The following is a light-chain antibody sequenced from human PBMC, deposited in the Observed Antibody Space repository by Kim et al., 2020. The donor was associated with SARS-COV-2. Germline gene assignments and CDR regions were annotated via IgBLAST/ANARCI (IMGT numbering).Light chain of an antibody. CDR3: NYRDSSGNHVV. CDR1: SLRSYY. Sequence: SALTQDPAVSVAMGQTVRITCQGDSLRSYYASWYQQKPGQAPVLVIYGKNNRPSGIPDRFSGSSSGNTASLTITGAQAEDEADYYCNYRDSSGNHVVFG. CDR2: GKN. J-gene: IGLJ2*01. V-gene: IGLV3-19*01.